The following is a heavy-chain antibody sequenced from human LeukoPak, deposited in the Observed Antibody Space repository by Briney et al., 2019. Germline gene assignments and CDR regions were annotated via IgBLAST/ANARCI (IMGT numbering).Heavy chain of an antibody. V-gene: IGHV4-39*01. Sequence: PSETLSLTCTVSGVSISSSNSYWGWIRQPPGKGLEWIGSIYYSGNTYYNASLKSQVSISIDTSKNQFSLKLTSVTAADTAVYYCASDWGAATGYWGQGTLVTVSS. CDR3: ASDWGAATGY. D-gene: IGHD2-15*01. CDR1: GVSISSSNSY. J-gene: IGHJ4*02. CDR2: IYYSGNT.